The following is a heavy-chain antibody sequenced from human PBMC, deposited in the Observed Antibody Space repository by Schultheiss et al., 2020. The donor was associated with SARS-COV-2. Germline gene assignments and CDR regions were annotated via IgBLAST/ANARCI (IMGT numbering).Heavy chain of an antibody. CDR3: ESVTNGNCYYYYMDV. CDR1: GGSISSYY. Sequence: SETLSLTCTVSGGSISSYYWSWIRQPAGKGLEWIGRIYTSGSTNYNPSLKSRVTITVDTPKNQFSLKLSSVTAADTAVYYCESVTNGNCYYYYMDVWGKGTTVTVSS. J-gene: IGHJ6*03. CDR2: IYTSGST. V-gene: IGHV4-4*07. D-gene: IGHD4-17*01.